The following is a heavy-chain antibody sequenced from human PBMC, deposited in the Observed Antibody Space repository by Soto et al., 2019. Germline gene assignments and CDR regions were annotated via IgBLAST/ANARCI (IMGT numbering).Heavy chain of an antibody. Sequence: QVQLQESGPGLVSASETLSLSCTVSGVSLSFFYWNWIRQPAGGGLEWIGRVDVHGTTPYNPSLTSRITRSLDPATNQCSLTLRSVTAADTALSLWAVDTGGGARAFECWGQGMLATVSS. CDR2: VDVHGTT. CDR1: GVSLSFFY. CDR3: AVDTGGGARAFEC. V-gene: IGHV4-4*07. J-gene: IGHJ4*02. D-gene: IGHD3-16*01.